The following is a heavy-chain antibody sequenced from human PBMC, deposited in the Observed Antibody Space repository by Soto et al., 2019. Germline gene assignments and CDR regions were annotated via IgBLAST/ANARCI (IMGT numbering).Heavy chain of an antibody. V-gene: IGHV5-51*01. D-gene: IGHD3-3*01. CDR2: IYPGDSDT. CDR1: GYSFTSYC. Sequence: GESLKISCKGSGYSFTSYCIGWVRQMPGKGLEWMGIIYPGDSDTRYSPSFQGQVTISADKSISTAYLQWSSLKASDTAMYYCARSLWSGPYYYYYYMDVWGKGTTVTVSS. J-gene: IGHJ6*03. CDR3: ARSLWSGPYYYYYYMDV.